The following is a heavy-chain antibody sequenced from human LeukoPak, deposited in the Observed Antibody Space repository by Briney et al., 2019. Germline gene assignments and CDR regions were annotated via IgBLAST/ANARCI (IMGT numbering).Heavy chain of an antibody. CDR1: GFTFSSYA. D-gene: IGHD3-22*01. V-gene: IGHV3-30-3*01. J-gene: IGHJ4*02. Sequence: PGGSLRLSCAASGFTFSSYAMHWVRQAPGKGLEWVAVISYDGSNKYYADSVKGRFTISRDKSKNTLYLQMNSLRAEDTAVYYCAREGDLDYYDSSGFSSFDYWGQGTLVTVSS. CDR3: AREGDLDYYDSSGFSSFDY. CDR2: ISYDGSNK.